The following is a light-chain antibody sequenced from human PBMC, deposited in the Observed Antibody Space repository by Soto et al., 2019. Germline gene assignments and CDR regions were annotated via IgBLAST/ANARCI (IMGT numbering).Light chain of an antibody. CDR1: QSVSIY. CDR3: QQRSNWLIT. V-gene: IGKV3-11*01. Sequence: EVVLTQSPATLSLPPGERATLSCRASQSVSIYLAWYQQKPGQAPRLLIYDASKRATGIPARFSGSGSGTDFTLTISSLDPEDFALYYCQQRSNWLITFGQGTRVEIK. J-gene: IGKJ5*01. CDR2: DAS.